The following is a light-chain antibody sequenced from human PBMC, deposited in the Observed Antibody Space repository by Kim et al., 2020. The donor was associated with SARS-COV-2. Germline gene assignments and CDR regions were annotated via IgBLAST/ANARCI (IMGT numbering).Light chain of an antibody. J-gene: IGLJ3*02. CDR1: SSNIGAGYD. CDR2: NNS. Sequence: VTISCTGSSSNIGAGYDVHWYQQLPGTAPQLLIYNNSNRPSGVPDRFSGSKSATSASLAITGLQAEDEADYYCQSYDSSLSGSGVFGGGTQLTV. CDR3: QSYDSSLSGSGV. V-gene: IGLV1-40*01.